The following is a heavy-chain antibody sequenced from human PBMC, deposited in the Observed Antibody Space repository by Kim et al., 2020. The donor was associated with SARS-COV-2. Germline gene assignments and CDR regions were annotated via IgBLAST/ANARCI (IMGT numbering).Heavy chain of an antibody. D-gene: IGHD3-22*01. CDR1: GFTFSSYS. CDR2: INGSGSST. CDR3: AKDPWASSAHNYYYSSGNFDY. Sequence: GGSLRLSCAASGFTFSSYSMSWVRQAPGKGLEWVSAINGSGSSTYYADSVKGRFTISRDNSKNTLYLQMNSQRAEDTAVYYCAKDPWASSAHNYYYSSGNFDYWGQGTLVTVSS. J-gene: IGHJ4*02. V-gene: IGHV3-23*01.